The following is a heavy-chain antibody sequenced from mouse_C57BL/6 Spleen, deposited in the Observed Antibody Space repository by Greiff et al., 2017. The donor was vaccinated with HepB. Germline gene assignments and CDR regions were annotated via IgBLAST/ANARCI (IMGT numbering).Heavy chain of an antibody. Sequence: QVQLQQPGAELVRPGSSVKLSCKASGYTFTSYWMHWVKQRPIQGLEWIGNIDPSDSETHYNQKFKDKATLTVDKSSSTAYMQLSSLTSEDSAVYYCARGCFPAYGRPSFYYFDYWGQGTTLTVSS. CDR3: ARGCFPAYGRPSFYYFDY. J-gene: IGHJ2*01. CDR2: IDPSDSET. V-gene: IGHV1-52*01. D-gene: IGHD1-1*01. CDR1: GYTFTSYW.